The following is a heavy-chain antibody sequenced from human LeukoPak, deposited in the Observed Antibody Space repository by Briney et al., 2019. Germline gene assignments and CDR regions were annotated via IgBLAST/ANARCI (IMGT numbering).Heavy chain of an antibody. CDR3: ARDATSTADY. D-gene: IGHD2-2*01. CDR1: GYTFSNFG. J-gene: IGHJ4*02. Sequence: ASVKVSCKASGYTFSNFGISWVRLAPGQGLEWMGWISGNNDNPNYGQKFQGRFTVTSDSSTRTAYMELKRLRSDDTAVYYCARDATSTADYWGQGTLVTVSS. CDR2: ISGNNDNP. V-gene: IGHV1-18*01.